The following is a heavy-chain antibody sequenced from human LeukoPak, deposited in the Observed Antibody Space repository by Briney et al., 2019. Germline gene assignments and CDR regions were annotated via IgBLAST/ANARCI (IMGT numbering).Heavy chain of an antibody. CDR2: IASKPCGGTT. CDR3: TRGGYCSAGICYSAIDALDI. D-gene: IGHD2-15*01. CDR1: GYTIGDFA. V-gene: IGHV3-49*04. J-gene: IGHJ3*02. Sequence: SLRLTCTASGYTIGDFAMSWVLNASKNAQPRVGYIASKPCGGTTEYAVSLGGRSTISRDNYISIAYLQMNNLKTKHTAMYYCTRGGYCSAGICYSAIDALDIWGEGAMVTVSS.